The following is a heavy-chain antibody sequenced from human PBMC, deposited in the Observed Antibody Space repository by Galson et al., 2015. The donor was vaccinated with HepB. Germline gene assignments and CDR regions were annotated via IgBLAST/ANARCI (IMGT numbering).Heavy chain of an antibody. V-gene: IGHV1-46*03. CDR3: ARRVLSSPPYYGSGSYWSGGVGPFDY. Sequence: SVKVSCKASGYTFTSYYMHWVRQAPGQGLEWMGIINPSGGSTSYAQKFQGRVAMTRDTSTSTVYMELSSLRSEDTAVYYCARRVLSSPPYYGSGSYWSGGVGPFDYWGQGTLVTVSS. J-gene: IGHJ4*02. CDR1: GYTFTSYY. D-gene: IGHD3-10*01. CDR2: INPSGGST.